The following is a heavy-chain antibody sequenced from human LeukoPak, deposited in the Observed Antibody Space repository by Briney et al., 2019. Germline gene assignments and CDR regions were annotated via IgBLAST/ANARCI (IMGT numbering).Heavy chain of an antibody. Sequence: QPGGSLRLSCAASGFTFSSYEMNWVRQAPGKGLEWVSYISSSGSTIYYADSVKGRFTISRDNAKNSLYLQMNSLRAEDTAVYYCASPDCSGGSCYPEDDDFDIWGQGTMVTVSS. D-gene: IGHD2-15*01. V-gene: IGHV3-48*03. CDR1: GFTFSSYE. J-gene: IGHJ3*02. CDR2: ISSSGSTI. CDR3: ASPDCSGGSCYPEDDDFDI.